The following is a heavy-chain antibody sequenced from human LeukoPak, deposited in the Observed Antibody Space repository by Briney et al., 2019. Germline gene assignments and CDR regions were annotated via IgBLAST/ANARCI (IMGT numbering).Heavy chain of an antibody. CDR2: IYYSGST. CDR1: GGSISSYY. CDR3: ASYYDSSGYYYGFDY. Sequence: TASETLSLTCTVSGGSISSYYWSWIRQPPGKGLEWIGYIYYSGSTNYNPSLKSRVTISVDTSKNQFSLKLSSVTAADTAVYYCASYYDSSGYYYGFDYWGQGTLVTVSS. D-gene: IGHD3-22*01. J-gene: IGHJ4*02. V-gene: IGHV4-59*01.